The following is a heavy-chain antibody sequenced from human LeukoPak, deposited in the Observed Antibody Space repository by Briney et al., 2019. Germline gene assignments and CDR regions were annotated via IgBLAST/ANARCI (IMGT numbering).Heavy chain of an antibody. J-gene: IGHJ4*02. Sequence: QPGGSLRLSCAASGFSVSSNYMNWVRQAPGKGLEWVSIIYSGGGTYYADSVKGRFTISRDNSKNTLDLQMNTMRAEDTAVYYCAREYTRSLYLLDWGQGTLVTVSS. V-gene: IGHV3-66*01. CDR3: AREYTRSLYLLD. D-gene: IGHD3-16*02. CDR2: IYSGGGT. CDR1: GFSVSSNY.